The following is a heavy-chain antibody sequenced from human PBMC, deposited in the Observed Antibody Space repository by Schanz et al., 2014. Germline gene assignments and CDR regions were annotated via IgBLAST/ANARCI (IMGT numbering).Heavy chain of an antibody. Sequence: EVQLVESGGGLVQPGGSLRLSCVASGFTFSGSVMHWVRQASGKGLEWVSSIGILGDTYYGDSVKGRFTISRDSLHMNDVIGGDTAVYYCARGGSNREFYTVMDVWGRGTTVTVS. V-gene: IGHV3-13*01. J-gene: IGHJ6*02. D-gene: IGHD3-10*01. CDR1: GFTFSGSV. CDR3: ARGGSNREFYTVMDV. CDR2: IGILGDT.